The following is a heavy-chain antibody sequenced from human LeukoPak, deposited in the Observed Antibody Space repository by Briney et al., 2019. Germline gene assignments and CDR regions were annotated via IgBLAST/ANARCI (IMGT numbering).Heavy chain of an antibody. D-gene: IGHD6-19*01. CDR2: IYYSGST. V-gene: IGHV4-59*12. J-gene: IGHJ3*02. Sequence: SETLSLTCTVSGGSISSYYWSWIRQPPGKGLEWIGYIYYSGSTNYNPSLKSRVTISVDTSKNQFSLKLSSVAAADTAVYYCARDRLRLLPAFDIWGQGTMVTVSS. CDR3: ARDRLRLLPAFDI. CDR1: GGSISSYY.